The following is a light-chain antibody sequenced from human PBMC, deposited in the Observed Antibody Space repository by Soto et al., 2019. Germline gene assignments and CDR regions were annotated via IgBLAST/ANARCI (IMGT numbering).Light chain of an antibody. V-gene: IGKV1-39*01. CDR1: QSISNH. J-gene: IGKJ1*01. Sequence: DIQMTQSPSSLSASVEDRVIITCRSSQSISNHLNWYHQKPGKAPKLLIFAASSLQSGVPSRFSGSRSGPDFTLTISSLQPDDFATYYRQQYETFSGTFGPGTKVDI. CDR3: QQYETFSGT. CDR2: AAS.